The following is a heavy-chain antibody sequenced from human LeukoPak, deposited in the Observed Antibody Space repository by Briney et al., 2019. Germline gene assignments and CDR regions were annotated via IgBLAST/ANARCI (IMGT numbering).Heavy chain of an antibody. J-gene: IGHJ3*01. CDR3: ARGGDCSSTSCYRGVF. V-gene: IGHV1-69*13. CDR1: GGTFSSYA. CDR2: IIPIFGTA. D-gene: IGHD2-2*01. Sequence: SVKVSCKASGGTFSSYAISWVRQAPGQGLEWMGGIIPIFGTANYAQKFQGRVTITADESTSTAYMELSSLRSEDTAVYYCARGGDCSSTSCYRGVFWGQGTMVTVSS.